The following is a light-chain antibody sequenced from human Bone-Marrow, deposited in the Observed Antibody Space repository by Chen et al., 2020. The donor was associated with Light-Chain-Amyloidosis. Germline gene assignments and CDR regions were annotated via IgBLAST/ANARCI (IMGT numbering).Light chain of an antibody. Sequence: SYELTQPPSASVSPGQTDWINCSGDDLPTKYAYCYQQKPGQAPVLVIHIDTERPSGISERFSGSSSGTTATLTISGVQAEDEADYHCQSADSSGTYEVIFGGGTKLTVL. CDR3: QSADSSGTYEVI. CDR1: DLPTKY. J-gene: IGLJ2*01. CDR2: IDT. V-gene: IGLV3-25*03.